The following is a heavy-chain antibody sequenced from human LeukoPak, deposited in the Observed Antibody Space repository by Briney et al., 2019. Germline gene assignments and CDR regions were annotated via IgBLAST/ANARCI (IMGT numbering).Heavy chain of an antibody. CDR1: GFTVSSNY. Sequence: QLWGALRLSCAASGFTVSSNYMSWVRQAPGKGLEWVSYISSSGSSIYYSDSVKGRFTISRDNAKNSLSLQMNSLRAEDTALYYCARTLRGPPATWRYYYGMDVWGQGTTVTVSS. D-gene: IGHD2-2*01. J-gene: IGHJ6*02. CDR3: ARTLRGPPATWRYYYGMDV. V-gene: IGHV3-48*01. CDR2: ISSSGSSI.